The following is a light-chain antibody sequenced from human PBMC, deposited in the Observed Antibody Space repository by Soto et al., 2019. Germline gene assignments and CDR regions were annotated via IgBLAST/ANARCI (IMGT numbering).Light chain of an antibody. CDR2: GSS. CDR3: HQYSSSTKT. CDR1: QSVSNNY. Sequence: EILLTQAPCTLSLSPGERATLSCRAGQSVSNNYLAWYQQKPGKAPRLLMYGSSNRATGIPERFSGSGSGTDCTLTISRLEPEDFEVYYCHQYSSSTKTFGQGTKVDIK. J-gene: IGKJ1*01. V-gene: IGKV3-20*01.